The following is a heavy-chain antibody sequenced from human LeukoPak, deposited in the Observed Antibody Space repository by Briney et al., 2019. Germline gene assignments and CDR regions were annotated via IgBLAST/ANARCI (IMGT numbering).Heavy chain of an antibody. Sequence: GGSLRLSCAASGFTFSSYAMHWVRQAPGKGLEWVAVVSYDGSNKYYADSVKGRFTISRDNSKNTLYLQMNSLRAEDTAVYYCARESPTYYYDSSGYLSPYFDYWGQGTLVTVSS. CDR3: ARESPTYYYDSSGYLSPYFDY. CDR1: GFTFSSYA. D-gene: IGHD3-22*01. V-gene: IGHV3-30-3*01. CDR2: VSYDGSNK. J-gene: IGHJ4*02.